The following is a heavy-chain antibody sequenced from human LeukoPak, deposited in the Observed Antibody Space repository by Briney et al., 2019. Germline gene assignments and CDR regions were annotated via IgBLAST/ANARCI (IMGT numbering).Heavy chain of an antibody. V-gene: IGHV3-48*02. Sequence: TGGSLRLSCAASGFKFTTYSMSWVRQAPGKGLEWVSHIGSSGRTMFYADSVKGRFTISRDNAKNSLFLQMNSLRDEDTAVYYCARDGGYSYGYTLLIDHWGQGTLVTVSS. D-gene: IGHD5-18*01. CDR1: GFKFTTYS. CDR3: ARDGGYSYGYTLLIDH. CDR2: IGSSGRTM. J-gene: IGHJ4*02.